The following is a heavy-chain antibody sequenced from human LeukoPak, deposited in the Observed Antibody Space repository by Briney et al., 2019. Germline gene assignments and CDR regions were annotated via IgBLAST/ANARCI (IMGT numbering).Heavy chain of an antibody. CDR1: RYAPTAVG. J-gene: IGHJ6*04. CDR3: TRHDCTSTSCHYYGMDV. CDR2: ISAYNGNT. Sequence: ASVKASCKLSRYAPTAVGISRGPQAPGQGLEGMGWISAYNGNTNYAQKLQGRVTMTTDTSTRTAYMQLRSLTSPPTTGHCCTRHDCTSTSCHYYGMDVWGEGTTVTVSS. D-gene: IGHD2-2*01. V-gene: IGHV1-18*01.